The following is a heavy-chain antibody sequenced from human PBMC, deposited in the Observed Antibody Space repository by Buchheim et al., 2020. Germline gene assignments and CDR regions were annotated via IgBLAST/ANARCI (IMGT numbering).Heavy chain of an antibody. J-gene: IGHJ4*02. CDR2: IYYSGST. CDR1: GGSISSYY. Sequence: QVQLQESGPGLVKPSETLSLTCTVSGGSISSYYWSWIRQPPGKGLEWIGYIYYSGSTNYNPSLKSRVTISVDTSKNQFSLKLSSVTAADMAVYYCARVEYDSSGYRYYFDYWGQGTL. CDR3: ARVEYDSSGYRYYFDY. V-gene: IGHV4-59*01. D-gene: IGHD3-22*01.